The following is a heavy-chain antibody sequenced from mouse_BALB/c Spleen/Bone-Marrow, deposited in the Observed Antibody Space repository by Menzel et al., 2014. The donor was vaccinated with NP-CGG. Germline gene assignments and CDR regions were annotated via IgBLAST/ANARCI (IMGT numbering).Heavy chain of an antibody. CDR3: AGASYYAMDY. CDR1: GFNIKDTY. J-gene: IGHJ4*01. Sequence: VQLQQPGAELVKPGASVKLSCTASGFNIKDTYMHWVKQRPEQGLEWIGRIDPANGTPKYDPKFQGKATITADTSSNTAYLQLSRLTSEDTFLFLCAGASYYAMDYWGQGTSVTVSS. V-gene: IGHV14-3*02. CDR2: IDPANGTP.